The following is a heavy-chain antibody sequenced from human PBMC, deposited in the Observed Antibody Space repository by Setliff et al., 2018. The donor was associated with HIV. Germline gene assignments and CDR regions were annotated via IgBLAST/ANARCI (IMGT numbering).Heavy chain of an antibody. CDR2: IIPKSNTP. Sequence: SVKVSCKASGDTFSTFAIIWVRQAPGKGLEWMGGIIPKSNTPDYAQIFKGRLTITADESTSTAHMELVGLTSEDTAVYYCARGSPIVWFGEFLYPEIDYWGQGSLVTVSS. V-gene: IGHV1-69*13. CDR3: ARGSPIVWFGEFLYPEIDY. J-gene: IGHJ4*02. CDR1: GDTFSTFA. D-gene: IGHD3-10*01.